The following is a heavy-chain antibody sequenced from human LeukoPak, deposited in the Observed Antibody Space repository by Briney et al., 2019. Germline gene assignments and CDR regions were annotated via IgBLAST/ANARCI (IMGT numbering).Heavy chain of an antibody. Sequence: ASVTVSCKASGYTFTSYYMHWVRQAPGQGLEWMGIINPSGGSTSYAQKFQGRVTMTRDTSTSTVYMELSSLRSEDTAVYYCARAKQITIFGVAFDYWGQGTLVTVSS. CDR3: ARAKQITIFGVAFDY. J-gene: IGHJ4*02. V-gene: IGHV1-46*01. CDR1: GYTFTSYY. CDR2: INPSGGST. D-gene: IGHD3-3*01.